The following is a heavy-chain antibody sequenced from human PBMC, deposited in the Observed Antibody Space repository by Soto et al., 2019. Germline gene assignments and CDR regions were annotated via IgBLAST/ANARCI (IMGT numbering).Heavy chain of an antibody. V-gene: IGHV4-4*07. CDR2: FSLSGTT. CDR3: ARGMTPPGAPAWYYFDS. D-gene: IGHD2-8*02. CDR1: GASITGSSY. Sequence: SETLSLTCTVSGASITGSSYWSWIRQPAGKGLEWIGRFSLSGTTSYNPSLRSRVTMSAGVSKNQFSLRLTSVTAADTALYYCARGMTPPGAPAWYYFDSWGQGTLVTVSS. J-gene: IGHJ4*02.